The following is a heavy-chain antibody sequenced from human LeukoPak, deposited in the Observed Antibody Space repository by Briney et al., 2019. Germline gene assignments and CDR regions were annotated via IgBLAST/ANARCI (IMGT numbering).Heavy chain of an antibody. CDR2: INPSGGST. J-gene: IGHJ6*03. CDR1: GYTFTSYY. V-gene: IGHV1-46*01. Sequence: ASVKVSCKASGYTFTSYYMHWVRQAPGQGLEWMGIINPSGGSTSYAQKFQGRVTMTRDMSTSTVYMELSSLRSEDTAVYYCARSGCSSTSCQYYYYYYYMGVWGKGTTVTVSS. D-gene: IGHD2-2*01. CDR3: ARSGCSSTSCQYYYYYYYMGV.